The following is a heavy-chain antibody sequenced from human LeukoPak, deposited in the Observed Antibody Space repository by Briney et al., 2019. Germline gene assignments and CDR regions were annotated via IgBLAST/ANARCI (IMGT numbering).Heavy chain of an antibody. Sequence: SETLSLTCTVSGGSISSYYWSWIRQPPGKGLEWIGYIYYSGSTYYNPSLKSRVTISVDTSKNQFSLKLSSVTAADTAVYYCARDDLGYCSSTSCFYYGMDVWGQGTTVTVSS. V-gene: IGHV4-59*12. D-gene: IGHD2-2*01. J-gene: IGHJ6*02. CDR1: GGSISSYY. CDR3: ARDDLGYCSSTSCFYYGMDV. CDR2: IYYSGST.